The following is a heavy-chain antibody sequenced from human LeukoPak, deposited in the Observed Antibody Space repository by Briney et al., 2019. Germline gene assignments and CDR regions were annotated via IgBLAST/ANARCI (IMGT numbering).Heavy chain of an antibody. J-gene: IGHJ4*02. V-gene: IGHV4-4*02. CDR3: VRERSFFGENY. D-gene: IGHD3-10*01. CDR2: MYLSGTT. Sequence: PSETLSLTCTVSGDSINSLDLWSWVRQPPGKGLEWIGEMYLSGTTHSNPSVKSRVTISVDTSKNQFSLQLSSVTAADTAFYYCVRERSFFGENYWGQGTLVTVSS. CDR1: GDSINSLDL.